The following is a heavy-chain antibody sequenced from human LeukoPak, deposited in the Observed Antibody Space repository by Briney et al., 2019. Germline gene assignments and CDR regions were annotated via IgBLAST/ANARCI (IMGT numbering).Heavy chain of an antibody. CDR3: ARDTGGRGFDY. CDR1: GGSISSSGYY. V-gene: IGHV4-39*07. Sequence: NPSETLSLTCTVSGGSISSSGYYWGWIRQPPGKGLEWIGNVYYSGNTYYNPSLKSRVTISVDTSKNQFSLKLSSVTAADTAVYYCARDTGGRGFDYWGQGTLVTVSS. D-gene: IGHD3-16*01. J-gene: IGHJ4*02. CDR2: VYYSGNT.